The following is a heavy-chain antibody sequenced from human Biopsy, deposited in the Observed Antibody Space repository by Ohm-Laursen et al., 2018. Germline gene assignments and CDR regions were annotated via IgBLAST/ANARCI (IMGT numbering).Heavy chain of an antibody. Sequence: SVTASCKTSGGIFSRYVMSWVRQAPGQGLEWMGRIIPLLGITNYAERFQGRVTISVDRSTSTAYMELSSLKSKDTAVYYCAREYPEGDVWGQGTSVTVSS. CDR3: AREYPEGDV. CDR1: GGIFSRYV. CDR2: IIPLLGIT. J-gene: IGHJ6*02. D-gene: IGHD2-2*02. V-gene: IGHV1-69*04.